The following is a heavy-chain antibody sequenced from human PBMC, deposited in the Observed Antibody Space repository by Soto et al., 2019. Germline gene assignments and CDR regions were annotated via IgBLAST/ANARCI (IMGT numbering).Heavy chain of an antibody. D-gene: IGHD6-6*01. CDR2: INPNSGGT. J-gene: IGHJ4*01. V-gene: IGHV1-2*02. CDR3: ARTPQSDLGSSSSFDF. Sequence: GASVKVSCKASGYTFTGYYMHWVRQAPGQGLEWMGWINPNSGGTNYAQKFQGRVTMTRDTSISTAYMELSRLRSDDTAVYYCARTPQSDLGSSSSFDFWGHGTLVTVSS. CDR1: GYTFTGYY.